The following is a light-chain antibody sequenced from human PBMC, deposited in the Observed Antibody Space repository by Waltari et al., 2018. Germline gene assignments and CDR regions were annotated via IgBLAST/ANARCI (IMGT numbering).Light chain of an antibody. Sequence: LVFKQSPGTLFWTSGRKANHPFRGRQGVGRYLAWYQQKPGQAPRLLIYGASSRATGIPDRFSGSGSGTECSLTISRLEPEDFAVYYCQNHERLPPIFGQGTKVEIK. CDR1: QGVGRY. J-gene: IGKJ1*01. V-gene: IGKV3-20*01. CDR2: GAS. CDR3: QNHERLPPI.